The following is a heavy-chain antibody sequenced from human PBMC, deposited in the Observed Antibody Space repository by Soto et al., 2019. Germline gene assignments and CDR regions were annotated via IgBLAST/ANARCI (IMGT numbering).Heavy chain of an antibody. V-gene: IGHV3-66*01. Sequence: GGSMRLSCAASELNVGSNYMNWVRQAPGKGLEWVSVIYSGGSTYYADSVKGRFTISRDNSKNTLYLQMNSLRAEDTAVYYCARSWAVAGSYDYWGQGTLVSVSS. CDR3: ARSWAVAGSYDY. J-gene: IGHJ4*02. CDR2: IYSGGST. CDR1: ELNVGSNY. D-gene: IGHD6-19*01.